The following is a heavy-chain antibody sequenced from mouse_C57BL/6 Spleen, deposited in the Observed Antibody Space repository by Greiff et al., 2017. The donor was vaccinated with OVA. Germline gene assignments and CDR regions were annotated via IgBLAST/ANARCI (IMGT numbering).Heavy chain of an antibody. CDR2: INPNNGGT. V-gene: IGHV1-26*01. CDR3: ARTDYSNYWYFDV. D-gene: IGHD2-5*01. CDR1: GYTFTDYY. J-gene: IGHJ1*03. Sequence: VQLQQSGPELVKPGASVKISCKASGYTFTDYYMNWVKQSHGKSLEWIGDINPNNGGTSYNQKFKGKATLTVDKSSSTAYMELRSLTSEDSAVYYCARTDYSNYWYFDVWGTGTTVTVSS.